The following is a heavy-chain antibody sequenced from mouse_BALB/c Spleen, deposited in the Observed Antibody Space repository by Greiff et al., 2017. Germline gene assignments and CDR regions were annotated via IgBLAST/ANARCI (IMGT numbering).Heavy chain of an antibody. CDR1: GYSFTDYI. J-gene: IGHJ2*01. CDR3: ARGPYYFDY. Sequence: EVQLKQTGPELVKPGASVKISCKASGYSFTDYIMLWVKQSHGKSLEWIGNINPYYGSTSYNLKFKGKATLTVDKSSSTAYMQLNSLTSEDSAVYYCARGPYYFDYWGQGTTLTVSS. CDR2: INPYYGST. V-gene: IGHV1-39*01.